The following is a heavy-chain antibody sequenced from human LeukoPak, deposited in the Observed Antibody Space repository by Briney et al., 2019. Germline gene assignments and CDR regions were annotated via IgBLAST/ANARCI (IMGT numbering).Heavy chain of an antibody. J-gene: IGHJ4*02. CDR3: ARDVSSGSPQSLDY. V-gene: IGHV3-30-3*01. D-gene: IGHD3-10*01. CDR2: ISYDGSNK. CDR1: GFTFSICA. Sequence: GGSLRLSCAASGFTFSICAMHWVRQAPGKGLEWVAVISYDGSNKYYADSVKGRFTISRDNSKNTLYLQMNSLRADDTAVYYCARDVSSGSPQSLDYWGQGTLVTVSS.